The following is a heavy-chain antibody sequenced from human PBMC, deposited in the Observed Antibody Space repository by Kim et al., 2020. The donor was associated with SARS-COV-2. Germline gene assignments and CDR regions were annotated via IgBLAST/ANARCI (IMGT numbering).Heavy chain of an antibody. D-gene: IGHD1-1*01. CDR3: ARDLGTYDLDY. CDR2: NI. V-gene: IGHV3-11*04. Sequence: NICDSDSVNGRFSISMDNTRNSLYLQMNGLRAEDTAVYYCARDLGTYDLDYWGQGTLVTVSA. J-gene: IGHJ4*02.